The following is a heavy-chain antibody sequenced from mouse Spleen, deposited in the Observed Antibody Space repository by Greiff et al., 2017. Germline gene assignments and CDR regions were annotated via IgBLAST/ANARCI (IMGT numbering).Heavy chain of an antibody. CDR3: ARGGLWSHYYAMDY. V-gene: IGHV3-6*01. Sequence: EVQLQQSGPGLVKPSQSLSLTCSVTGYSITSGYYWNWIRQFPGNKLEWMGYISYDGSNNYNPSLKNRISITRDTSKNQFFLKLNSVTTEDTATYYCARGGLWSHYYAMDYWGQGTSVTVSS. J-gene: IGHJ4*01. CDR1: GYSITSGYY. D-gene: IGHD1-1*02. CDR2: ISYDGSN.